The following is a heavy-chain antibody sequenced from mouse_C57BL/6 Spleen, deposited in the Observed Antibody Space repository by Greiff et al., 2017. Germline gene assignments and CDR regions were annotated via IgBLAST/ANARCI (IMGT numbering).Heavy chain of an antibody. Sequence: QVQLKQPGAELVKPGASVKLSCKASGYTFTSYWMHWVKQRPGRGLEWIGRIDPNSGGTKYNEKFKSKATLTVDKPSSTAYMQLSSLTSEDSAVYYCARHYDYDDVFDVWGTGTTVTVSS. J-gene: IGHJ1*03. CDR2: IDPNSGGT. V-gene: IGHV1-72*01. CDR3: ARHYDYDDVFDV. CDR1: GYTFTSYW. D-gene: IGHD2-4*01.